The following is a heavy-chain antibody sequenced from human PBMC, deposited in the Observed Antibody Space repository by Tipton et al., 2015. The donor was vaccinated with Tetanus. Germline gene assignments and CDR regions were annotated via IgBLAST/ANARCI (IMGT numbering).Heavy chain of an antibody. Sequence: TLSLTCTVSGGSLRGGDHYWSWIRQPPGKGLEWLAYVSSSGASNSNYSLKSRITVSRDTSKNHFSLRLASVTAADTAVYYCVRGRGLGAFSYGFEYWGQGALVTVSS. D-gene: IGHD5-18*01. CDR3: VRGRGLGAFSYGFEY. CDR1: GGSLRGGDHY. J-gene: IGHJ4*02. V-gene: IGHV4-61*03. CDR2: VSSSGAS.